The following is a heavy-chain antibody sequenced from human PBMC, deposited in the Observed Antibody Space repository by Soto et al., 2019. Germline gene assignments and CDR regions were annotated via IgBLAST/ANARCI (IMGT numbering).Heavy chain of an antibody. CDR2: INPNSGGT. CDR1: GYTFTGYY. D-gene: IGHD2-2*02. CDR3: ARTKYCSSTSCYNRPFDY. V-gene: IGHV1-2*02. Sequence: ASVKVSCKASGYTFTGYYMHWVRQAPGRGLEWMGWINPNSGGTNYAQKFQGRVTMTRDTSISTAYMELSRLRSDDTAVYYCARTKYCSSTSCYNRPFDYWGQGTLVTVSS. J-gene: IGHJ4*02.